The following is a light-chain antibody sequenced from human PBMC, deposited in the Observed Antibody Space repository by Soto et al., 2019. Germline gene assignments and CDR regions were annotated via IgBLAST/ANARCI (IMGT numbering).Light chain of an antibody. J-gene: IGLJ3*02. CDR3: AAWHDSLNAWV. Sequence: QSVLAQPPSLSGTPGQRFTISCSGSSSNIGSNSVSWYQHLPGTAPKLLIYDNDRRPTGVPDRFSGSRSGTSASLAISVLHSEDEADYYCAAWHDSLNAWVFGGGTQLTVL. CDR2: DND. CDR1: SSNIGSNS. V-gene: IGLV1-44*01.